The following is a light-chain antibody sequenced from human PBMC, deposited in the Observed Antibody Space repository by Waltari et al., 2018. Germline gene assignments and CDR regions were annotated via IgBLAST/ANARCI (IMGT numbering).Light chain of an antibody. CDR1: KLGYKY. CDR3: QAWDSSTVV. J-gene: IGLJ2*01. CDR2: QDS. Sequence: SYELTQSPSVSVAPGQTASIICSGDKLGYKYACWYQQKPGQSPVLVIYQDSQRPSGIPERFSGSNSGNTATLTISGTQAMDEADYYCQAWDSSTVVFGGGTKLTVL. V-gene: IGLV3-1*01.